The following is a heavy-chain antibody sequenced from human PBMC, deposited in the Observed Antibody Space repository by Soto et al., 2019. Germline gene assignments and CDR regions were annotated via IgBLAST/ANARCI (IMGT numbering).Heavy chain of an antibody. CDR1: GGSISSYY. J-gene: IGHJ5*02. CDR3: ARDGSYGDNGDFDH. CDR2: IYYSGST. D-gene: IGHD4-17*01. V-gene: IGHV4-59*01. Sequence: QVQLQESGPGLVKPSGTLSLTCTVSGGSISSYYWSWIRQPPGKGLEWLGYIYYSGSTNYNPTLKSGDTISVDTYKNHFSLKLSSVNAADTAVYYCARDGSYGDNGDFDHWGQGTLVTVSS.